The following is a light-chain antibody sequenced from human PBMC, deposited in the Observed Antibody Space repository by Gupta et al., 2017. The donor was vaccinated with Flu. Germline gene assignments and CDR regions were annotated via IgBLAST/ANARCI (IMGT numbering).Light chain of an antibody. CDR1: KSRLHSNGYNY. Sequence: DIVMTQSPLSLPVTPGEPASIPCRSSKSRLHSNGYNYLDWYLQKPGQSPQLMIYLGSNGACGVPDRFSGSGAGTYFTLKISRVEAEDVGDYYCMQALQTPLTFGGGTKVEIK. J-gene: IGKJ4*01. CDR3: MQALQTPLT. V-gene: IGKV2-28*01. CDR2: LGS.